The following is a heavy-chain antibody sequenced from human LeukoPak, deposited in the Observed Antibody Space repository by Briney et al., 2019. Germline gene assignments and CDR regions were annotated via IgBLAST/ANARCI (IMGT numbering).Heavy chain of an antibody. Sequence: PSETLSLTCTVSGGSISSTGYYWSWIRQPAGKGLEWIGRIYTSGSTNYNPSLKSRVTISVDTSKYQFSLKLSSVTAADTAVYYCARERSYGLHFDYWGQGTLVTVSS. J-gene: IGHJ4*02. CDR2: IYTSGST. D-gene: IGHD5-18*01. CDR3: ARERSYGLHFDY. CDR1: GGSISSTGYY. V-gene: IGHV4-61*02.